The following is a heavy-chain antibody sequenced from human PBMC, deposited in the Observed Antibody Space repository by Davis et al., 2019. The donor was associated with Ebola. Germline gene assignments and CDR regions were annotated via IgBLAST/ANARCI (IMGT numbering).Heavy chain of an antibody. CDR2: IHYTGST. Sequence: MPSETLSLTCTVSGGSIRSYYWSWIRQPPGEGLEWIGYIHYTGSTNYNPSLKSRVTISVDTSKNQFSLKLSSVTAADTAVYFCVRDRWGYYGPSGESHHFFDFWGQGTLVTVSS. J-gene: IGHJ4*02. V-gene: IGHV4-59*12. CDR1: GGSIRSYY. D-gene: IGHD3-22*01. CDR3: VRDRWGYYGPSGESHHFFDF.